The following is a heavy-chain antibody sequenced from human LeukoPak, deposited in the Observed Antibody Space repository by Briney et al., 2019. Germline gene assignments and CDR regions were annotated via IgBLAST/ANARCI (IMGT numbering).Heavy chain of an antibody. CDR1: GYSISSGYY. V-gene: IGHV4-38-2*01. CDR3: ARGRAGSYRSYFDY. J-gene: IGHJ4*02. CDR2: IYHSGST. D-gene: IGHD3-10*01. Sequence: SETLSLTCAVSGYSISSGYYWGWLRQPPGTGLEWIGSIYHSGSTYYNPSLQSRVTISVDTSKNQFSLNLSSVTAADTAVYYCARGRAGSYRSYFDYWGQGTLVTVSS.